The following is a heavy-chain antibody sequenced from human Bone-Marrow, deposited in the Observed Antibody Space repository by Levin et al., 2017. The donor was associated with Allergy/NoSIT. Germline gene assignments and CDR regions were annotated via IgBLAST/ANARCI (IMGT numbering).Heavy chain of an antibody. CDR3: ARGRRVMAVAGRRGSFDI. Sequence: KSGGSLRLSCAVYGGSFSNYYWTWLRQSPGKGLEWIGDMSHSGSSHYNPSLKSQVTISVDTSNNQFSLNVTSVTAADTAMYYCARGRRVMAVAGRRGSFDIWGQGTMVIVS. J-gene: IGHJ3*02. V-gene: IGHV4-34*01. CDR2: MSHSGSS. D-gene: IGHD6-19*01. CDR1: GGSFSNYY.